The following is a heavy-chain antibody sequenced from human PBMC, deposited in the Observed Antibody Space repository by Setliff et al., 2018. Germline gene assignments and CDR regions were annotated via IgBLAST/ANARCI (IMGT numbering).Heavy chain of an antibody. D-gene: IGHD2-15*01. V-gene: IGHV4-39*01. CDR2: ISHSANK. CDR3: ARGLNTESWTPLY. CDR1: GGSISDNNYY. J-gene: IGHJ4*02. Sequence: LSLTCTVSGGSISDNNYYWGWTRQSPGKELEWIGGISHSANKYYNPSLRTGVTISVDMSKNQFFLNLDSMTAADTAIYYCARGLNTESWTPLYWSPGTRVTVS.